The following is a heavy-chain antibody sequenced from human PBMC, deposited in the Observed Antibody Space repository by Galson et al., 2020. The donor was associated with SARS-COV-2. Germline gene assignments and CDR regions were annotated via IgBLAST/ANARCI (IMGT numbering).Heavy chain of an antibody. Sequence: SETLSLTCTVSRGSITNSRYFWGWIRQPPGKGLEWIGSIYYSGSPYFNPSRKSRATISVDTSRNQFSLNLRSVTAADTAVYFCARDVTSPGYFDFWGPGTRVTVSS. CDR1: RGSITNSRYF. CDR2: IYYSGSP. CDR3: ARDVTSPGYFDF. D-gene: IGHD3-3*01. V-gene: IGHV4-39*07. J-gene: IGHJ4*02.